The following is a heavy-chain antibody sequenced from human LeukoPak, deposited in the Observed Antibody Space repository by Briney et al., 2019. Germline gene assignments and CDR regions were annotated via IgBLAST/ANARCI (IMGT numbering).Heavy chain of an antibody. CDR3: ARDKSVDTAPSCWYFDL. Sequence: SQTLSLTCAVSGGSISSGGYSWSWIRQPPGKGLEWIGYIYHSGSTYYNPSLKSRVTISVDRSKNQFSLKLSSVTAADTAVYYCARDKSVDTAPSCWYFDLWGRGTLVTVSS. J-gene: IGHJ2*01. CDR2: IYHSGST. CDR1: GGSISSGGYS. V-gene: IGHV4-30-2*01. D-gene: IGHD5-18*01.